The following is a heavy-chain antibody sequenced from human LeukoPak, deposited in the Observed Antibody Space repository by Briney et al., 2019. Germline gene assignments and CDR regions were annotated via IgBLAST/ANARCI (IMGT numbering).Heavy chain of an antibody. CDR1: GFIVSTNY. V-gene: IGHV3-21*01. J-gene: IGHJ3*02. CDR3: ATIDYGAFDI. Sequence: PGGSLRLSCAASGFIVSTNYMSWVRQAPGKGLEWVSSISNSSSYIYYADSMKGRFTISRDNAKSSLYLQMNSLRAEDTAVYYCATIDYGAFDIWGQGTMVTVSS. D-gene: IGHD4-17*01. CDR2: ISNSSSYI.